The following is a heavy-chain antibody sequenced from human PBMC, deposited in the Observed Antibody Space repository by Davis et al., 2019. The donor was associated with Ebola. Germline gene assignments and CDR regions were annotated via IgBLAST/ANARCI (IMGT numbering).Heavy chain of an antibody. V-gene: IGHV3-33*06. CDR1: GFTFSNYG. CDR3: AKNAYSSSWFNWFDP. Sequence: GESLKISCAASGFTFSNYGMHWVRQAPGKGLEWVAVIWYDGSNKYYADSVKGRFTISRDNSKNTLYLQMNSLRAEDTAVYYCAKNAYSSSWFNWFDPWGQGTLVTVSS. J-gene: IGHJ5*02. CDR2: IWYDGSNK. D-gene: IGHD6-13*01.